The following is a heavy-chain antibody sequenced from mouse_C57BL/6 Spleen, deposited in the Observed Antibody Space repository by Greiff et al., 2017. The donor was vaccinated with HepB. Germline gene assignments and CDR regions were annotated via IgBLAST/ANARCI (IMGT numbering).Heavy chain of an antibody. CDR3: ARHQARYRYFDV. Sequence: VHVKQSGPELVKPGDSVKISCKASGYSFTGYFMNWVMQSHGKSLEWIGRINPYNGDTFYNQKFKGKATLTVDKSSSTAHMELRSLTSEDSAVYYCARHQARYRYFDVWGTGTTVTVSS. D-gene: IGHD3-2*02. CDR1: GYSFTGYF. V-gene: IGHV1-20*01. CDR2: INPYNGDT. J-gene: IGHJ1*03.